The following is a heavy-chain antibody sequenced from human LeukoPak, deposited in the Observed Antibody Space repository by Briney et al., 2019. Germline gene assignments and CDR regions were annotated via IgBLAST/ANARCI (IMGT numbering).Heavy chain of an antibody. CDR2: IYTSGST. J-gene: IGHJ5*02. D-gene: IGHD6-13*01. CDR1: GGSISSYY. Sequence: PSETLSLTCTVSGGSISSYYWSWIRQPAGNGLEWIGRIYTSGSTNYNPSLKSRVTMSVDTSKNQFSMKLSSVTAADTAVYYCAREAGRAAAGRKFDPWGQGTLVTVSS. V-gene: IGHV4-4*07. CDR3: AREAGRAAAGRKFDP.